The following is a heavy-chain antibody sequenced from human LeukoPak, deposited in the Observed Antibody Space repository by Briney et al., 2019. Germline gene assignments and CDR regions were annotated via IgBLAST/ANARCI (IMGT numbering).Heavy chain of an antibody. CDR1: GGSISSGGYY. CDR2: IYYSGST. D-gene: IGHD2-2*02. CDR3: ARYCSSTNCYKGGFDP. J-gene: IGHJ5*02. Sequence: SETLSLTCTVSGGSISSGGYYWSWIRQHPGKGLEWIGYIYYSGSTYSNPSLKSRVTISVDASKNQFSLNLSSVTAADTAVYYCARYCSSTNCYKGGFDPWGQGTLVTVSS. V-gene: IGHV4-31*03.